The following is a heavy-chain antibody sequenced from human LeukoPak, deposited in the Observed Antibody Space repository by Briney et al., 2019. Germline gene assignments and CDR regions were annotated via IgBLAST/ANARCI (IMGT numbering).Heavy chain of an antibody. CDR1: GFTFSSYA. V-gene: IGHV3-49*04. CDR2: IRSKAYGGTT. Sequence: GGSLRLSCAASGFTFSSYAMSWVRQAPGKGLEWVGFIRSKAYGGTTEYAASVKGRFTISRDDSKSIAYLQMNSLKTEDTAVYYCTRLVGTAMDFPFDYWGQGTLVTVSS. J-gene: IGHJ4*02. CDR3: TRLVGTAMDFPFDY. D-gene: IGHD5-18*01.